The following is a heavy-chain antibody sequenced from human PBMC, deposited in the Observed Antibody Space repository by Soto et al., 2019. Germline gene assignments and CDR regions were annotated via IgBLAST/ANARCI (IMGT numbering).Heavy chain of an antibody. CDR1: GGTFRGIA. J-gene: IGHJ2*01. D-gene: IGHD3-10*01. CDR2: IIPIFGTA. CDR3: GSGTRPEKDWYFDL. V-gene: IGHV1-69*01. Sequence: QVQLVQSGAEVKKPGSSVKVSCKASGGTFRGIALSWVGRAPGQGLEWMGGIIPIFGTANYAQKFQGRVTITADESTSTAYMELSSLRSEDTAVYYCGSGTRPEKDWYFDLWGRGTLVTVSS.